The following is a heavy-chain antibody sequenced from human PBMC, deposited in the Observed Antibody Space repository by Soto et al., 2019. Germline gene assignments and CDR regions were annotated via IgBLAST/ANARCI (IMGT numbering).Heavy chain of an antibody. D-gene: IGHD5-12*01. V-gene: IGHV3-11*01. CDR1: GFTFSDYY. J-gene: IGHJ1*01. CDR2: ISSSGSTI. Sequence: PGGSLRLSCAASGFTFSDYYMSWIRQAPGKGLEWVSYISSSGSTIYYADSVKGRFTISRDNAKNSLYLQMNSLRAEDTAVYYCARDVGRWLQFKAGALQHWGQGTLVTVSS. CDR3: ARDVGRWLQFKAGALQH.